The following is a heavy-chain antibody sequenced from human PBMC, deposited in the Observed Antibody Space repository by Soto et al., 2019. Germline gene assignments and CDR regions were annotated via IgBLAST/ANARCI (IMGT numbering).Heavy chain of an antibody. V-gene: IGHV4-30-2*01. Sequence: SETLSLTCAVSGGSISSGGYSWSWIRQPPGKGLEWIGYIYHSGSTYYNPSLKSRVTISVDRSKNQFSLKLSSVTAADTAVYYCARGTAMVSLPDYWGQGTLVTVYS. CDR3: ARGTAMVSLPDY. J-gene: IGHJ4*02. CDR2: IYHSGST. D-gene: IGHD5-18*01. CDR1: GGSISSGGYS.